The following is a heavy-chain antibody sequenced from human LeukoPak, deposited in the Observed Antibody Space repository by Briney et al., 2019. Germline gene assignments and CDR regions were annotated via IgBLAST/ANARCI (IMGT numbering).Heavy chain of an antibody. J-gene: IGHJ4*02. V-gene: IGHV4-34*01. D-gene: IGHD3-3*01. CDR3: ARGLFGILEWVYFDY. CDR2: INHSGST. CDR1: GGSFSGYY. Sequence: SETLSLTCAVYGGSFSGYYWSWIHQPPGKGLEWIGEINHSGSTNYNPSLKSRVTISVDTSKNQFSLKLSSVTAADTAVYYCARGLFGILEWVYFDYWGQGTLVTVSS.